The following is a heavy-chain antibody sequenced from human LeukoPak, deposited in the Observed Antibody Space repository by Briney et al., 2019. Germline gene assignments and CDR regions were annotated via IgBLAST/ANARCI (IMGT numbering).Heavy chain of an antibody. CDR3: ARTRTTGKFDY. J-gene: IGHJ4*02. D-gene: IGHD4-17*01. Sequence: PSETLSLTCTVSGGSISSYYWSWIRHPPGKGLEWIGYIYYSGSTNYNPSLKSRVTISVDTSKNQFSLKLSSVTAADTAVYYCARTRTTGKFDYWGQGTLVTVSS. CDR2: IYYSGST. CDR1: GGSISSYY. V-gene: IGHV4-59*01.